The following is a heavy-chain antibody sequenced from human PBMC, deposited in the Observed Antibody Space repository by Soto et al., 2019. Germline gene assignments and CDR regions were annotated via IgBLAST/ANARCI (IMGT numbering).Heavy chain of an antibody. CDR1: GYTFTSYG. V-gene: IGHV1-18*01. Sequence: QVHLVQSGAEVKKPGASVKVSCKGSGYTFTSYGITRVRQAPGQGLEWVGWISAHNGNTDYAQKLQSRVTVTRDTSTSTAYMELRSLRSDDTAVYYCARGRYGDYWGQGALVTVSS. J-gene: IGHJ4*02. D-gene: IGHD1-1*01. CDR2: ISAHNGNT. CDR3: ARGRYGDY.